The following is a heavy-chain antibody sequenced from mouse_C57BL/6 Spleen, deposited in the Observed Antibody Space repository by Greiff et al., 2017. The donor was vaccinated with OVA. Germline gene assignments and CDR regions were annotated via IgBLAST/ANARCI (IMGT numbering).Heavy chain of an antibody. CDR1: GYSITSGYY. V-gene: IGHV3-6*01. Sequence: EVQLVESGPGLVKPSQSLSLTCSVTGYSITSGYYWNWIRQFPGNQLEWMGYISYDGSNNYNPSLKNRISITRDTSKNQFFLKLNSVTTEDTATYYCARREGNYDAMDYWGQGTSVTVSS. CDR2: ISYDGSN. CDR3: ARREGNYDAMDY. D-gene: IGHD2-1*01. J-gene: IGHJ4*01.